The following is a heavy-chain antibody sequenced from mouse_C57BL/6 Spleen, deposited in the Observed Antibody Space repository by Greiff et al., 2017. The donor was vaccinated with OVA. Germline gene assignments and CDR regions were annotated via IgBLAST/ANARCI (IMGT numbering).Heavy chain of an antibody. D-gene: IGHD1-2*01. Sequence: QVQLQQSGAELVRPGASVTLSCKASGYTFTDYEMHWVKQTPVHGLEWIGAIDPETGGTAYNQKFKGKAILTADKSSSTAYMELRSLTSEDSAVYYCTRYGYGNYGDYWGQGTTLTVSS. CDR1: GYTFTDYE. V-gene: IGHV1-15*01. J-gene: IGHJ2*01. CDR2: IDPETGGT. CDR3: TRYGYGNYGDY.